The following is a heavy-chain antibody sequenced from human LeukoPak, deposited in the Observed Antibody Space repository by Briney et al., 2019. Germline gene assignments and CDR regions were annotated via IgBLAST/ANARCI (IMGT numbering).Heavy chain of an antibody. CDR3: ARDSGSYAFDI. Sequence: PGGSLRLSCAASGFTFSSYSMNWVRQAPGKGLEWVSSISSSSSYIYYADSVRGRFTISRDNAKNSLYLQMNSLRAEDTAVYYCARDSGSYAFDIWGQGTMVTVSS. D-gene: IGHD1-26*01. J-gene: IGHJ3*02. CDR2: ISSSSSYI. CDR1: GFTFSSYS. V-gene: IGHV3-21*01.